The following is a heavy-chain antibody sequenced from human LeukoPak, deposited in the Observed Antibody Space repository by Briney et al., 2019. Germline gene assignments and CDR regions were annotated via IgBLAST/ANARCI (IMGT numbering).Heavy chain of an antibody. Sequence: GGSLRLSCAASGFTFSSYAMSWVRQAPGKGLEWVSGISSGGSGIYYSDSVKGRFTISRDNSKNTLYLQMNSLRAEDTAVYYCAKKGLVGGTDVRAFDYWGQGTLVTVSS. CDR3: AKKGLVGGTDVRAFDY. CDR1: GFTFSSYA. CDR2: ISSGGSGI. V-gene: IGHV3-23*01. J-gene: IGHJ4*02. D-gene: IGHD1-26*01.